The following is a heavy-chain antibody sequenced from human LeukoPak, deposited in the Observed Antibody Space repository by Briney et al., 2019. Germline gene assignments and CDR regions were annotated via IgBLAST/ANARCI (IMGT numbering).Heavy chain of an antibody. CDR2: IYTTGST. J-gene: IGHJ4*02. D-gene: IGHD4-11*01. Sequence: SETLSLTCTVSGGSISSDYWSWIRQPAGKGLEWIGRIYTTGSTNYSPSLKSRVTMSVDTSKNQFSLKLSSVTAADTAVYYCASGGSTTVTTRGPFDYWGQGTLVTVSS. CDR3: ASGGSTTVTTRGPFDY. CDR1: GGSISSDY. V-gene: IGHV4-4*07.